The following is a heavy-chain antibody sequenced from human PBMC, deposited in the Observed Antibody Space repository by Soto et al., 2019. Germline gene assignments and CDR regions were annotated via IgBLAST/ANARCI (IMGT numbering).Heavy chain of an antibody. Sequence: PSETLSLTCTVSGGSISSGDYYWSWIRQPPGKGLEWIGYIYYSGSTNYNPSLKSRVTISVDTSKNQFSLKLSSVTAADTAVYYCARLRPGHDAFDIWGQGTMVTVSS. CDR1: GGSISSGDYY. V-gene: IGHV4-61*08. CDR3: ARLRPGHDAFDI. J-gene: IGHJ3*02. CDR2: IYYSGST. D-gene: IGHD3-10*01.